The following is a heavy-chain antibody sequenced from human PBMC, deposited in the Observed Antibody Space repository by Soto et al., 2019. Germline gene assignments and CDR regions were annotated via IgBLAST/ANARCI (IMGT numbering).Heavy chain of an antibody. Sequence: SVKVSCKASGGTFSSYAISWVRQAPGQGLEWMGGIIPIFGTANYAQKFQGRVTITADESTSTAYMELSSLRSEDTAVYYCARAARVIITSQNKGMDVWGQGTTVTVSS. V-gene: IGHV1-69*13. CDR3: ARAARVIITSQNKGMDV. D-gene: IGHD3-9*01. CDR2: IIPIFGTA. CDR1: GGTFSSYA. J-gene: IGHJ6*02.